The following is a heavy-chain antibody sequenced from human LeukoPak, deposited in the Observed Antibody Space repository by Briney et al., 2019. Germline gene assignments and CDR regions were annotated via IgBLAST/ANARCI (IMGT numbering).Heavy chain of an antibody. CDR3: AGGVSYRVVVTATDFDY. Sequence: GGSLRLSCEASGFTFTRYYMNWVRQAPGRGLEWVSSIGSSSTHIYYADSVKGRFTISRDNAKNSLYLQMNSLRAEDTAVYYCAGGVSYRVVVTATDFDYWGQGTLVTVSS. V-gene: IGHV3-21*01. J-gene: IGHJ4*02. CDR1: GFTFTRYY. D-gene: IGHD2-21*02. CDR2: IGSSSTHI.